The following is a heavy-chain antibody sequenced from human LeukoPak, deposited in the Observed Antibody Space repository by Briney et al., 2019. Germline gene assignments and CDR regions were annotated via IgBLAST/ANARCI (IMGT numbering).Heavy chain of an antibody. V-gene: IGHV3-23*01. D-gene: IGHD3-22*01. CDR3: ATVIDNSGSLGF. Sequence: GGSLRLSCAASGFTFSNYAMSWVRQAPGKGLEWVSAISGSGGSTYYTDSVKGRFTISRDSSKHTLYLQMNSLRAEDTAVYYCATVIDNSGSLGFWGQGTLVTVSS. CDR1: GFTFSNYA. J-gene: IGHJ4*02. CDR2: ISGSGGST.